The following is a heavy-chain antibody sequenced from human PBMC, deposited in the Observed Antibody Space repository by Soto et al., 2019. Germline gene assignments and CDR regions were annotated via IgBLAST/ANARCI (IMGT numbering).Heavy chain of an antibody. J-gene: IGHJ5*02. V-gene: IGHV3-23*01. D-gene: IGHD1-26*01. CDR3: AKDLGNSSPNWFDP. CDR2: ISGSGGST. Sequence: EVQLLESGGGLVQPGGSLRLSCTASGFTFNSHAMNWVRQAPGKGLEWVSAISGSGGSTWYADSLKGRFTISRDNSKNTLYRQMNSLRAEDTAVYYCAKDLGNSSPNWFDPWGQGTLVAVSS. CDR1: GFTFNSHA.